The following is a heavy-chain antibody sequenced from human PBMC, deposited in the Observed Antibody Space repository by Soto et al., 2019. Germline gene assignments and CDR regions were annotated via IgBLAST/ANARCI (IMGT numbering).Heavy chain of an antibody. D-gene: IGHD4-17*01. CDR2: IIPALGTA. CDR3: ARTDFGDYWYFDL. CDR1: GGTFSSHT. Sequence: QDQLVQSGAEVKKPGSSVKVSCKASGGTFSSHTFSWVRQAPGQGLEWMGRIIPALGTATYAQKFQGRVTITADESATTVYMELNSLRSEETAVYYCARTDFGDYWYFDLRGSGTLVTVSS. J-gene: IGHJ2*01. V-gene: IGHV1-69*08.